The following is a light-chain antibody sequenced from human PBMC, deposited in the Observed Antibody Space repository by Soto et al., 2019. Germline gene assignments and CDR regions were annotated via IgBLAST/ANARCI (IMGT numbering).Light chain of an antibody. Sequence: EIVMTQSPATLSVSPGERATLSCRASQSVSSNLAWYQQKPGQAPRLLIYGASTRATGMPARFSGSGSGTEFTLTISSLQSEDFAVYYCQQYNNWPLTFGGGTKVE. CDR2: GAS. V-gene: IGKV3-15*01. CDR3: QQYNNWPLT. J-gene: IGKJ4*01. CDR1: QSVSSN.